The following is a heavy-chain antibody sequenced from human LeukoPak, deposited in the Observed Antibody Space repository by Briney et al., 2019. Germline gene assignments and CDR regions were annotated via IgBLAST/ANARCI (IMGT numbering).Heavy chain of an antibody. V-gene: IGHV3-30-3*01. CDR3: AKAIAATGRWWIFDY. J-gene: IGHJ4*02. CDR1: GFTFSSYA. CDR2: ISYDGSNK. Sequence: AGGSLRLSCAASGFTFSSYAMHWVRQAPGKGLEWVAVISYDGSNKYYADSVKGRFTISRDNPKNAQYLQMSGLRAEDTAVYYCAKAIAATGRWWIFDYWGQGTLVTVSS. D-gene: IGHD6-13*01.